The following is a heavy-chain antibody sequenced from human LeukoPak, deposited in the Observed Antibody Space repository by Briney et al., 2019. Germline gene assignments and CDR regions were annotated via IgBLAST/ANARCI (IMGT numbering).Heavy chain of an antibody. Sequence: ASVKVPCKASGYTFTNYYIHWVRQAPGQGLAWMGITDPIGGSTNYAQTFQGRVTMTRDTATSTVYLELSSLRSADSAVYCCAGWTTTYLDYWGQGTPVTVSS. V-gene: IGHV1-46*01. D-gene: IGHD4-11*01. CDR2: TDPIGGST. J-gene: IGHJ4*02. CDR3: AGWTTTYLDY. CDR1: GYTFTNYY.